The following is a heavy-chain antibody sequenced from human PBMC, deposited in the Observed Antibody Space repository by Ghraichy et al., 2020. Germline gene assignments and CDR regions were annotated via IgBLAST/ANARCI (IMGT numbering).Heavy chain of an antibody. CDR3: VREYFGVTF. Sequence: GILNISCSASGFIFSNYAMNWVRQAPGKGLEYVSTIGTKGDTTYHADSVKGRFTISRDNPKNTLWLQMSSLRTEDTAVYYCVREYFGVTFWGQGTLVTVSS. CDR2: IGTKGDTT. D-gene: IGHD3-16*01. CDR1: GFIFSNYA. J-gene: IGHJ4*02. V-gene: IGHV3-64D*06.